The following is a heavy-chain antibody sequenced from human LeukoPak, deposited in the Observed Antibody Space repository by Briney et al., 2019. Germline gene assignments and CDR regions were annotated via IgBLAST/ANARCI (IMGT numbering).Heavy chain of an antibody. CDR1: GFTFSSYG. Sequence: GGSLRLSCAASGFTFSSYGMHWVRQAPGKGLEWVAVISYDGNSPFYADSVKGRFTISRDNSENMLYLKMNSLRTEDTAVYYCASARGYYDSSGYWPFDHWGQGTLVTVSS. CDR3: ASARGYYDSSGYWPFDH. J-gene: IGHJ4*02. V-gene: IGHV3-30*19. CDR2: ISYDGNSP. D-gene: IGHD3-22*01.